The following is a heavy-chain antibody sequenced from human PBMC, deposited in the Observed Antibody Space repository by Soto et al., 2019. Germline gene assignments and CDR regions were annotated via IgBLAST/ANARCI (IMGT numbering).Heavy chain of an antibody. J-gene: IGHJ5*02. CDR1: GGSISSYY. CDR3: ARVVPLSRGGSFDP. CDR2: IYYSGST. Sequence: QVQLQESGPGLVKPSETLSLTCTVSGGSISSYYWSWIRQPPGKGLEWIGYIYYSGSTNYNPSLKSRVTISVDTSKNQFSLKLGSVTAADTAVYYCARVVPLSRGGSFDPWGQGTLVTVSS. D-gene: IGHD1-26*01. V-gene: IGHV4-59*01.